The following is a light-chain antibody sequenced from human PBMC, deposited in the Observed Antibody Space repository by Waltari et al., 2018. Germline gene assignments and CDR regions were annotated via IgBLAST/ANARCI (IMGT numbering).Light chain of an antibody. Sequence: DIQMTQSPSTLSASVGDRVTITCRASPNIIRYLAWYQQKPGRAPKLLIYKASSLESGVPSRFSGSGSGTEFTLTISSLEPDDFATYFCQQYDSEITFGQGTRLEIK. CDR3: QQYDSEIT. CDR2: KAS. CDR1: PNIIRY. J-gene: IGKJ5*01. V-gene: IGKV1-5*03.